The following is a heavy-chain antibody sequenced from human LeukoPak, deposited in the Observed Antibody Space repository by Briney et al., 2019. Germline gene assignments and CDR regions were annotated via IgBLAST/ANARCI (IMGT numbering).Heavy chain of an antibody. J-gene: IGHJ5*02. Sequence: PSQTLSLTCTVSGGSISSGGYYWSWIRQHPGKCLEWIGYIYYSGSTYYNPSLKSRVTISVDTSKNQFSLKLSSVTAADTAVYYCAREDSGSSPGNWFDPWGQGTLVTVSS. D-gene: IGHD3-10*01. CDR3: AREDSGSSPGNWFDP. V-gene: IGHV4-31*03. CDR1: GGSISSGGYY. CDR2: IYYSGST.